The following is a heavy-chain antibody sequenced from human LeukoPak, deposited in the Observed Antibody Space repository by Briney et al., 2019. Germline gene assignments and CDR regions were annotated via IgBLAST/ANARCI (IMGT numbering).Heavy chain of an antibody. Sequence: GGSLRLSCAASGFTFSSYAMSWVRQAPVKGLEWFSAISGSGGSTYYADSVKGRFTISRDNSKNTLYLQMNSLRAEDTAVYYCAKDGLIRYFDWLPPYYFDYWGQGTLVTVSS. CDR1: GFTFSSYA. CDR2: ISGSGGST. V-gene: IGHV3-23*01. CDR3: AKDGLIRYFDWLPPYYFDY. J-gene: IGHJ4*02. D-gene: IGHD3-9*01.